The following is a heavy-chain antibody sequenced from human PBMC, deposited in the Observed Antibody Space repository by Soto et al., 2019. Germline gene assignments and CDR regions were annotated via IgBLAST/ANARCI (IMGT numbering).Heavy chain of an antibody. CDR3: ARERAVAV. CDR1: GFTFSNFW. V-gene: IGHV3-7*01. CDR2: INQDGSQK. J-gene: IGHJ3*01. D-gene: IGHD6-19*01. Sequence: GGSLRLSCAASGFTFSNFWMTWVRQAPGKGLEWVATINQDGSQKYYVDSVKGRFTISRDSAENSLYLQMNSLRAEDTAVYYCARERAVAVLGQGTMVTVSS.